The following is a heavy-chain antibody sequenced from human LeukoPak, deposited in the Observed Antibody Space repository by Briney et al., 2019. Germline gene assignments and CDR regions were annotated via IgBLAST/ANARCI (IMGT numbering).Heavy chain of an antibody. D-gene: IGHD3-22*01. CDR1: GFWFDSFY. Sequence: PGGSLRLSCAASGFWFDSFYMGWLPQVPGEGLDYIALLSASGAVPYYAESVKGRFTISRDNAKNSVSLQMNSLSADDTAIYYCARSLIVAYEDYWGQGTQVTVSS. CDR2: LSASGAVP. V-gene: IGHV3-11*04. CDR3: ARSLIVAYEDY. J-gene: IGHJ4*02.